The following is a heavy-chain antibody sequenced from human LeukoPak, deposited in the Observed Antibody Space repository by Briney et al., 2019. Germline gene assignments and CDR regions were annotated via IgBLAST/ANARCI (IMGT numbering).Heavy chain of an antibody. CDR1: GGSISSYY. CDR3: ARDPRLGDSSGYSLDY. CDR2: IYYSGST. V-gene: IGHV4-59*12. J-gene: IGHJ4*02. D-gene: IGHD3-22*01. Sequence: SETLSLTCTVSGGSISSYYWSWIRQPPGKGLEWIGYIYYSGSTNYNPSLKSRVTISVDTSKNQFSLKLSSVTAADTAVYYCARDPRLGDSSGYSLDYWGQGTLVTVSS.